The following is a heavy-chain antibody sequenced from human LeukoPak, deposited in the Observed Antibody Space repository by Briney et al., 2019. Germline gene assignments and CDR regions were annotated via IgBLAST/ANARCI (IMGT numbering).Heavy chain of an antibody. V-gene: IGHV3-23*01. Sequence: PGGSLRLSCAASGFTFSSYAMSWVRQAPGKGLEWVSAISGSGGSTYYADSVKGRFTISRDNSKNSLYLQMNSLRTEDTALYYCAKEFYDSSGYYYRVAAFDIWGQGTMVTVSS. D-gene: IGHD3-22*01. CDR1: GFTFSSYA. CDR3: AKEFYDSSGYYYRVAAFDI. CDR2: ISGSGGST. J-gene: IGHJ3*02.